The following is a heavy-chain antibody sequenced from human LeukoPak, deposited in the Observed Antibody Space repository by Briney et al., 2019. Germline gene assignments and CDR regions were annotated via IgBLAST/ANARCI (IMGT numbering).Heavy chain of an antibody. CDR2: MNPNSGNT. J-gene: IGHJ5*02. Sequence: GASVKVSCTASGYTFTSYDINWVRQATGQGLEWMGWMNPNSGNTGYAQKFQGRVTMTRNTSISTAYMELSSLRSEDTAVYYCARTHQSYCSGGSCYSGNWFDPWGQGTLVTVSS. CDR3: ARTHQSYCSGGSCYSGNWFDP. CDR1: GYTFTSYD. V-gene: IGHV1-8*01. D-gene: IGHD2-15*01.